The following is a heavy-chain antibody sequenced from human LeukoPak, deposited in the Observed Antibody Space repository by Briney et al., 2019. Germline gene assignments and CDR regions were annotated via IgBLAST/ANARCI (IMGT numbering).Heavy chain of an antibody. CDR2: IKQDGSEK. V-gene: IGHV3-7*01. J-gene: IGHJ4*02. CDR3: ARVDVSGYSSSWSIDY. Sequence: GGSLRLSCAASGFTFSSYWMGWVRQAPGKGLEWVANIKQDGSEKYYVDSVKGRFTISRDNAKNSLYLQMNSLRAEDTAVYYCARVDVSGYSSSWSIDYWGQGTLVTVSS. D-gene: IGHD6-13*01. CDR1: GFTFSSYW.